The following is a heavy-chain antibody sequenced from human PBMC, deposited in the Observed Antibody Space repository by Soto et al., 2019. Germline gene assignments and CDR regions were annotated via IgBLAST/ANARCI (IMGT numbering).Heavy chain of an antibody. J-gene: IGHJ6*02. CDR1: GGSVSGYY. CDR2: IYYSGST. Sequence: SSETLSLTCTVSGGSVSGYYWSWIRQPPGRGLEWIGYIYYSGSTNYNPSLKSRVTISVDPSNNQFSLKLSSVTAAYTAVYYCARVSIAAAGWDYYYGMDVWGQGTTVTVSS. D-gene: IGHD6-13*01. CDR3: ARVSIAAAGWDYYYGMDV. V-gene: IGHV4-59*02.